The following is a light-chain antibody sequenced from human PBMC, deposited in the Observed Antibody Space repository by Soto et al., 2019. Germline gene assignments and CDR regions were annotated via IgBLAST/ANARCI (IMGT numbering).Light chain of an antibody. Sequence: DIQMTQSPSSLSASVGDRVTITCRASQNIIFDLNWYQQEPGKAPKLLIYAASNLQSGVPSRFSGSGSGIDFTLTISSLQPEDFATYFCQQSYTTPVYSFGQGTKLEIK. J-gene: IGKJ2*01. CDR3: QQSYTTPVYS. CDR1: QNIIFD. V-gene: IGKV1-39*01. CDR2: AAS.